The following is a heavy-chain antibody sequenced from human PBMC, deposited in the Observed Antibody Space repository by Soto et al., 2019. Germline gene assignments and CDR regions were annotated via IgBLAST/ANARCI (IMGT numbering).Heavy chain of an antibody. CDR1: GYTFSEYY. J-gene: IGHJ4*02. CDR2: INPNSGGT. Sequence: VLVKVSFKAFGYTFSEYYIHWVRQAPGQGLEWMGWINPNSGGTKYAPKFQGGVTMTRDTSITTAYMELSRLRSGDTAVYYCAKEPATAKPEGVDFWGQGTLGTVYS. D-gene: IGHD1-1*01. CDR3: AKEPATAKPEGVDF. V-gene: IGHV1-2*02.